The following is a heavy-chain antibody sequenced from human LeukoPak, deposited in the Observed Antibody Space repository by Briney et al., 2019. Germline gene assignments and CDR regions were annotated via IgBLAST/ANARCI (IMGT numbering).Heavy chain of an antibody. CDR1: GGSIYSYY. J-gene: IGHJ2*01. V-gene: IGHV4-59*01. CDR3: ARAGWDANDWYFDL. D-gene: IGHD1-26*01. CDR2: IYYSGST. Sequence: SETLSLTCTVSGGSIYSYYWSCIRQPPGKGLEWIGYIYYSGSTSYNPSLKSRVTISLDTSKNQFSLKLSSVTAADTAVYYCARAGWDANDWYFDLWGRGTLVTVSS.